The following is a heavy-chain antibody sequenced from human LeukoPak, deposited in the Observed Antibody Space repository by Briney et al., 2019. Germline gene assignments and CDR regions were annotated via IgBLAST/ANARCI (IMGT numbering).Heavy chain of an antibody. CDR3: ARDPYGDNHLDY. D-gene: IGHD4-17*01. Sequence: ASVKVSCKASGYTFTYYYIHWVRQAPGQGLEWMGWINPDSGDTKYVQKFQGRVTMTRDTSISTAYIDLSSLRSDDKAVYYCARDPYGDNHLDYWGQGTLVTVSS. J-gene: IGHJ4*02. CDR2: INPDSGDT. CDR1: GYTFTYYY. V-gene: IGHV1-2*02.